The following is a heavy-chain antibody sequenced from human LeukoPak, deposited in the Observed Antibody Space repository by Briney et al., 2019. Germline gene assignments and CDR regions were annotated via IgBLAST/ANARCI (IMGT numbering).Heavy chain of an antibody. CDR2: IYYSGST. CDR1: GGSLSSYY. CDR3: ARDFRANWFDP. V-gene: IGHV4-59*01. Sequence: SETLSLTCTVSGGSLSSYYWSWIRQPPGKGLEWIGYIYYSGSTNYNPSLKSRVTISVDTSKNQFSLKLSSVTAADTAVYYCARDFRANWFDPWGQGTLVTVSS. J-gene: IGHJ5*02.